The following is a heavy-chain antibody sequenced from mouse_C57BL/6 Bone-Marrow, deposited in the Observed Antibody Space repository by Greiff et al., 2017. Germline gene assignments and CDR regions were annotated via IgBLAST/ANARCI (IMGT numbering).Heavy chain of an antibody. CDR3: TFYYGYAMDY. CDR1: GFNIKDDY. CDR2: IDPENGDT. V-gene: IGHV14-4*01. Sequence: EVKLQQSGAELVRPGASVKLSCTASGFNIKDDYMHWVKQRPEQGLEWIGWIDPENGDTEYASKFQGKATITADTSSNTAYLQLSSLTSEDTAVYYCTFYYGYAMDYWGQGTSVTVSS. J-gene: IGHJ4*01. D-gene: IGHD1-1*01.